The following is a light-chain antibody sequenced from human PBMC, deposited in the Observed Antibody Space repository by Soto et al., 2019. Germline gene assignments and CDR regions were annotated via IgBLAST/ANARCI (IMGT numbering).Light chain of an antibody. J-gene: IGKJ1*01. V-gene: IGKV3-15*01. CDR2: GAS. CDR1: QSVNSN. CDR3: QQYNNWPT. Sequence: EIVMTQSPATLSVSPGERATLSCRASQSVNSNLAWYQQKPGQAPRLLIYGASTRATGVPARFSGSGSGTEFILTVSSLQSEDVAFYFCQQYNNWPTFGQGTKVEIK.